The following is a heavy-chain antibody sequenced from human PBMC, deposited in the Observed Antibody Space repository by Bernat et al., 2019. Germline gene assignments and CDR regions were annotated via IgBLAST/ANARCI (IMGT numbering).Heavy chain of an antibody. D-gene: IGHD6-13*01. CDR2: IWYDGRNK. J-gene: IGHJ3*02. CDR1: GFTFSSYG. Sequence: QVQLVESGGGVVQPGRSLRLPCAAPGFTFSSYGMHWVRQAPGKGLEWVAVIWYDGRNKYYADSVKGRFTISRDNSKNTLYLQMNSLRAEDTAVYYCARDGLRSSSSWYRDAFDIWGQGTMVTVSS. V-gene: IGHV3-33*01. CDR3: ARDGLRSSSSWYRDAFDI.